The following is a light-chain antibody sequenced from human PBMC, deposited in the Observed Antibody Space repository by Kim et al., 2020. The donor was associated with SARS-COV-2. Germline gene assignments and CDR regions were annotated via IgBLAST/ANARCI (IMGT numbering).Light chain of an antibody. V-gene: IGKV1-13*02. J-gene: IGKJ5*01. CDR3: QQFHTYPIT. Sequence: AIQLTQSPSSLSASAGDRVTITCRASQGIIRGLAWYQQKPGKAPNLLIYDASTLESGVPSRFSGSGSETDFTLTISSLQPEDLATYYCQQFHTYPITFGQGTRLEIK. CDR2: DAS. CDR1: QGIIRG.